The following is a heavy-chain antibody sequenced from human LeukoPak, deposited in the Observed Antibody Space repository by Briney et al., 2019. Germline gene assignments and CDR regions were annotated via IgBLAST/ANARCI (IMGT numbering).Heavy chain of an antibody. CDR3: ARPFYCSGGSCYSEEDAFDI. Sequence: PGGSLRLSCAASGFTFSSYSMNWVRQAPGKGLEWVSYIGSSSSTIYYADSVKGRFTISRDNAKNSLYLQMNSLRAEDTAVYYCARPFYCSGGSCYSEEDAFDIWGQGTMVTVSS. V-gene: IGHV3-48*01. J-gene: IGHJ3*02. CDR1: GFTFSSYS. D-gene: IGHD2-15*01. CDR2: IGSSSSTI.